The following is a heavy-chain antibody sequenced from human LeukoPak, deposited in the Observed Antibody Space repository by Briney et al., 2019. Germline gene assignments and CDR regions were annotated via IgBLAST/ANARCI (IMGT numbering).Heavy chain of an antibody. J-gene: IGHJ3*02. D-gene: IGHD6-19*01. CDR2: ISWNSGSI. Sequence: SGGSLRLSCAASGFTFDDYAKQWVRQAPGKGLEWVSGISWNSGSIVYAESVKGGFTIAIDNAKNSLYLQMNSLRAEDMALYYCAKSAGSVAGPHDAFDIWGQGTMVTVSS. V-gene: IGHV3-9*03. CDR1: GFTFDDYA. CDR3: AKSAGSVAGPHDAFDI.